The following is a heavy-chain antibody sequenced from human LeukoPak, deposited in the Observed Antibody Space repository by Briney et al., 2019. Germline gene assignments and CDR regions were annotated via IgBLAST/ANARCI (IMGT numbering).Heavy chain of an antibody. D-gene: IGHD6-19*01. J-gene: IGHJ4*02. Sequence: PSQTLSLTCTVSGGSISSGDYYWSWIRQPPGKGLEWIGYIYYSGSTYYNPSLKSRVTISVDTSKNQFSLKLSSVTAADAAVYYCARVGSSGWAYYFDYWGQGTLVTVSS. CDR3: ARVGSSGWAYYFDY. CDR2: IYYSGST. V-gene: IGHV4-30-4*08. CDR1: GGSISSGDYY.